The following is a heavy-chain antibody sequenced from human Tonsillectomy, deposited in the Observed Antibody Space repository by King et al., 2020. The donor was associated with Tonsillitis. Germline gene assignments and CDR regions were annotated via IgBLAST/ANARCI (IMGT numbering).Heavy chain of an antibody. J-gene: IGHJ6*02. Sequence: VQLVESGGGLVQPGGSLRLSCAASGFTFSAYWMTWVRQAPGKGLEWVANIKQDGSEKYDVDSVKGRFTISRDNAKNSLSLQRNSLGDEDTAVYYCARHNSATYYYGSGSPFYYYGMDVWGQGTTVTVSS. V-gene: IGHV3-7*01. CDR2: IKQDGSEK. D-gene: IGHD3-10*01. CDR3: ARHNSATYYYGSGSPFYYYGMDV. CDR1: GFTFSAYW.